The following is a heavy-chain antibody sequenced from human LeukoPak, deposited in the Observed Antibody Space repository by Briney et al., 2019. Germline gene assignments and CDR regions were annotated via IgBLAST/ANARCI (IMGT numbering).Heavy chain of an antibody. Sequence: GGSLRLSCAASGFTFSSYEMDWVRQAPGKGLEWVSYISGNGSTIYYADSVKGRFTISRDNAKNSLYLQMNSLRDEDTAVYYCVRDPRTGYHFDYWGQGTLVTVSS. CDR2: ISGNGSTI. D-gene: IGHD3-9*01. CDR1: GFTFSSYE. V-gene: IGHV3-48*03. CDR3: VRDPRTGYHFDY. J-gene: IGHJ4*02.